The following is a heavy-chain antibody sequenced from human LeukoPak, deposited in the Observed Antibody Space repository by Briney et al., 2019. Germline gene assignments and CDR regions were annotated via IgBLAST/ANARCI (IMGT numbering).Heavy chain of an antibody. J-gene: IGHJ4*02. CDR2: INEDGSST. CDR1: GYTFSTYW. V-gene: IGHV3-74*01. D-gene: IGHD3-10*01. CDR3: TSDTFGARDS. Sequence: GGSLRLSCAAPGYTFSTYWMHWICQGPGKGLVWVSRINEDGSSTSYADSVRGRFTISRDNAKNTLYLQMNSLRAEDTAVYYCTSDTFGARDSWGQGTLVTVSS.